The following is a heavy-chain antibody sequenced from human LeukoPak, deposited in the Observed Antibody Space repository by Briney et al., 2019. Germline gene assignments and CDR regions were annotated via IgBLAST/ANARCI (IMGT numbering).Heavy chain of an antibody. D-gene: IGHD1/OR15-1a*01. CDR3: ARVNSNRNALDL. J-gene: IGHJ3*01. CDR1: GFTLNSYL. Sequence: GGSLRLSCAASGFTLNSYLMSWVRQAPGRGLEWVANINKDGSEENYLDSVKGRFTVSRDNAKNSLYLQMNSLRDEDTAVYYCARVNSNRNALDLWGQGTMVTISS. CDR2: INKDGSEE. V-gene: IGHV3-7*01.